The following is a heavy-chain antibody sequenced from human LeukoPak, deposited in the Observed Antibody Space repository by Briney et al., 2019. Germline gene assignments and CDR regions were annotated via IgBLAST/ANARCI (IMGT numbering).Heavy chain of an antibody. V-gene: IGHV3-15*01. CDR3: HLGYCSSTSCSMYNWFDP. Sequence: GGSLRLSCASSGFTFSNAWMSWVRQAPGKGLEWVGRIKSKTDGGTTDYAAPVKGRFTISRDDSKNTLYLQMNSLKTEDTAVYYCHLGYCSSTSCSMYNWFDPWGQGTLVTVSS. CDR1: GFTFSNAW. D-gene: IGHD2-2*01. CDR2: IKSKTDGGTT. J-gene: IGHJ5*02.